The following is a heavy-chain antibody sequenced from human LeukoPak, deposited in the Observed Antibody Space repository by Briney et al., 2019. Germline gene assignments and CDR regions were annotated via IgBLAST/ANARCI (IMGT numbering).Heavy chain of an antibody. V-gene: IGHV3-30*04. CDR3: ARVSRVGGPPHMDV. CDR1: RFSVSGIT. CDR2: ISSDGSND. J-gene: IGHJ6*02. Sequence: GGSLRLSCAASRFSVSGITMHWVRQAPGKGLEWVAVISSDGSNDYYVDSVKGRFIISRDNSKNTLFLQMNSLRAEDTAVYYCARVSRVGGPPHMDVWGQGTTVIVSS. D-gene: IGHD3-3*01.